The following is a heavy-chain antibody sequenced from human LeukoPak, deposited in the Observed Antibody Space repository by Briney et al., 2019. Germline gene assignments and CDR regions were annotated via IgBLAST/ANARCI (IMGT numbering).Heavy chain of an antibody. D-gene: IGHD2-2*01. V-gene: IGHV4-59*01. Sequence: SETLSLTCTVSGGSISSYYWSWIRQPPGKGLEWIGYIYDSGSTNYNPSLKSRVTISVDTSKNQFSLKLSSVTAADTAVYYCARVVVVPAAMNYYYYYMDVWGKGTTVTISS. J-gene: IGHJ6*03. CDR2: IYDSGST. CDR3: ARVVVVPAAMNYYYYYMDV. CDR1: GGSISSYY.